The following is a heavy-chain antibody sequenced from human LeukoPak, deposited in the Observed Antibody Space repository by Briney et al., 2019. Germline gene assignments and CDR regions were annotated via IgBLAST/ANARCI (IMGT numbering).Heavy chain of an antibody. J-gene: IGHJ4*02. D-gene: IGHD3-10*01. CDR3: ARRSLWSDY. V-gene: IGHV3-23*01. CDR2: ISGSGGST. CDR1: GFTFSSYA. Sequence: GGSLRLSCAASGFTFSSYAMSWVRQAPGKGLEWVSAISGSGGSTYYADSVKGRFTISRDNSKNTLYLQMSSLRAGDTAVYYCARRSLWSDYWGQGTLVTVSS.